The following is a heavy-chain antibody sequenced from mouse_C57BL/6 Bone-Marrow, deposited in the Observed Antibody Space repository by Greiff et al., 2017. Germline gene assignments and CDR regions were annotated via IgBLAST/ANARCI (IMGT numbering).Heavy chain of an antibody. J-gene: IGHJ3*01. V-gene: IGHV2-2*01. Sequence: VQRVESGPGLVQPSQSLSITCTVSGFSLTSYGVHWVRQSPGKGLEWLGVIWNGGSTDYNAAFISRLSISKDNSKSQVFFKMNSLQADDTAIYYCAKTLFAYWGQGTLVTVSA. CDR2: IWNGGST. CDR1: GFSLTSYG. CDR3: AKTLFAY.